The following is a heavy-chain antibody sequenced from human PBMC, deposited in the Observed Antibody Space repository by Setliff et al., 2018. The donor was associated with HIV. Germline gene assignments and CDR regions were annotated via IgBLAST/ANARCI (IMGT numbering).Heavy chain of an antibody. CDR3: AKDHPPSPRYGDYVAPDY. J-gene: IGHJ4*02. CDR2: IRSDESDK. CDR1: GFTFSSYG. V-gene: IGHV3-30*02. Sequence: GSLRLSCAASGFTFSSYGMHWVRQAPGKGLEWVAFIRSDESDKHYADSVKGRFTISRDNSKNTLYLQMNSLRAEDTAVYYCAKDHPPSPRYGDYVAPDYWGQGTLVTVSS. D-gene: IGHD4-17*01.